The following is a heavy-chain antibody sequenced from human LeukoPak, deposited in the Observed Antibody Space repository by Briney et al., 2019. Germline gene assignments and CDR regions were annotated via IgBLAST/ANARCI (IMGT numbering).Heavy chain of an antibody. V-gene: IGHV3-48*03. J-gene: IGHJ4*02. CDR1: GFTFSNNE. D-gene: IGHD5-18*01. CDR2: MSRGGNTI. CDR3: ESSTGYSYGYFDY. Sequence: PGGSLRLSCAASGFTFSNNEMNWVRQAPGKGLEWVSYMSRGGNTIYYSDSVKGRFTISRDTAENSLSLQMNSLRAEDTAVYYCESSTGYSYGYFDYWGQGTVVTVSS.